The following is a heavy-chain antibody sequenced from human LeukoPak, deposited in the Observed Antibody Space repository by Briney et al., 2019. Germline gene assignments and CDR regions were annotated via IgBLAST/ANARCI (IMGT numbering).Heavy chain of an antibody. CDR1: GFTFSSYA. D-gene: IGHD6-19*01. Sequence: GGSLRLSCAASGFTFSSYAMSWVRQAPGKGLEWVSAISGSGGSTYYADSVKGRFTISRDNSKNTLYLQMNSLGAEDTAVYYCARNEAVAGSYIDYWGQGTLVTVSS. J-gene: IGHJ4*02. CDR3: ARNEAVAGSYIDY. CDR2: ISGSGGST. V-gene: IGHV3-23*01.